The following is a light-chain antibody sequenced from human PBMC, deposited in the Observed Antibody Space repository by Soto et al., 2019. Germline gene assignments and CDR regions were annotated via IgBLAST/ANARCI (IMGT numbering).Light chain of an antibody. CDR1: NSDIGFYNY. V-gene: IGLV2-14*01. J-gene: IGLJ1*01. CDR2: EVA. CDR3: AAWDDSLNPYV. Sequence: QSVLTQPASVSGSPGQSITISCTGTNSDIGFYNYVSWYQQHPGEAPKLIIYEVAKRPSGVSSRFSGSKSGNTASLTISGLQSEDEADYYCAAWDDSLNPYVFGIGTKVTVL.